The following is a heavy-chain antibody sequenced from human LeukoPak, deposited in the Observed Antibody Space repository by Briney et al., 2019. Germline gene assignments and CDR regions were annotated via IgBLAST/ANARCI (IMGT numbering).Heavy chain of an antibody. CDR3: VRAPFYYDSSGYPYFDG. V-gene: IGHV3-53*01. CDR1: GFTISTNY. Sequence: PGGSLRLSCAASGFTISTNYMSWVRQAPGKGLEWVSVMYTGGSTYYADSVKRRFTSSRDNSKNTLYLQMNSLRAEDTALHYCVRAPFYYDSSGYPYFDGWGQGTLVTVSS. D-gene: IGHD3-22*01. J-gene: IGHJ4*02. CDR2: MYTGGST.